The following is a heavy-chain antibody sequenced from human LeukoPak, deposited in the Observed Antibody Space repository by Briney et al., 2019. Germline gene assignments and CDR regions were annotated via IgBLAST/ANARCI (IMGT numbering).Heavy chain of an antibody. CDR2: ISSSSSTI. CDR3: ARDPEPAAYYYYYMDV. J-gene: IGHJ6*03. D-gene: IGHD2-2*01. V-gene: IGHV3-48*01. Sequence: GGSLRLSCAASGFTFSSYSMNWVRQAPGKGLEWVSYISSSSSTIYYADSVKGRFTISRDNAKNSLYLQMNSLRAEDTAVYYCARDPEPAAYYYYYMDVWGKGTTVTVSS. CDR1: GFTFSSYS.